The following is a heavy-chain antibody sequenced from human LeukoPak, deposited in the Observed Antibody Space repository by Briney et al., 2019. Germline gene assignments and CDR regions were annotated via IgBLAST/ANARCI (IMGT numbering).Heavy chain of an antibody. D-gene: IGHD2-2*01. CDR1: GYTFTKYG. CDR3: ARGSSTSSVSAFDI. V-gene: IGHV1-18*01. CDR2: ISTYNGNT. J-gene: IGHJ3*02. Sequence: ASVKVSCKASGYTFTKYGITWVRQAPGQGLEWMGWISTYNGNTNYAQKLQGRVTMTTDTSTTTAYMELRSLRSDDTALYYCARGSSTSSVSAFDIWGQGTMVTVSS.